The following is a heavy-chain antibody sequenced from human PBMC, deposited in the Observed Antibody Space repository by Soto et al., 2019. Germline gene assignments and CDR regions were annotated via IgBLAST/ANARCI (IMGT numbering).Heavy chain of an antibody. D-gene: IGHD2-2*01. J-gene: IGHJ4*02. V-gene: IGHV3-23*01. CDR3: ATSSGEQCSSTSCRGRY. Sequence: EVQLLESGGGLVQPGGSLRLSCAASGFTFSSYAMSWVRQAPGKGLEWVSAISGSGCSTYYADSGKGRFTISRVNSKNSLYLQMTSLRAEDTAVYYCATSSGEQCSSTSCRGRYWGQGTLVTVAS. CDR2: ISGSGCST. CDR1: GFTFSSYA.